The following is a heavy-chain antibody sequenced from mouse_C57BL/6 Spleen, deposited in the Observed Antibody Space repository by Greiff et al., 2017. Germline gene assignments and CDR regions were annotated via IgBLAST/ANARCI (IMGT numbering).Heavy chain of an antibody. CDR3: ARLRDDYDDGYYAIDY. Sequence: QVQLQQSGAELARPGASVKLSCKASGYTFTSYGISWVKQRTGQGLEWIGEIYPRSGSTDYNEKFKGKATLTADKPSRTAYMELRSLTSEDSAVYFFARLRDDYDDGYYAIDYWGQGTSVTGSS. CDR2: IYPRSGST. J-gene: IGHJ4*01. D-gene: IGHD2-4*01. CDR1: GYTFTSYG. V-gene: IGHV1-81*01.